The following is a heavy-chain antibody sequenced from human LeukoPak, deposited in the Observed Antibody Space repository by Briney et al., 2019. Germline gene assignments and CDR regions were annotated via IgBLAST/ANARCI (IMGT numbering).Heavy chain of an antibody. Sequence: PGGSLRLSCAASESTLVSHAMSWVRQAPGKGLEWVTFIRYDGTKEYYADSVKGRFTISRDKSKNTLYLQMNSLRAEDTALYYCAKAYYDFWSGYSSFDYWGQGTLVTVSS. CDR1: ESTLVSHA. D-gene: IGHD3-3*01. V-gene: IGHV3-30*02. CDR2: IRYDGTKE. J-gene: IGHJ4*02. CDR3: AKAYYDFWSGYSSFDY.